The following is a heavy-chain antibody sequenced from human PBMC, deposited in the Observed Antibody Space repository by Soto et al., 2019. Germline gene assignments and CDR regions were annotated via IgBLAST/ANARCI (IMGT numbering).Heavy chain of an antibody. CDR2: ISGSGGST. V-gene: IGHV3-23*01. CDR3: AKDQRYGDYGLEAFDS. CDR1: GFTFSSYA. J-gene: IGHJ3*02. Sequence: EVQLLESGGGLVQPGGSLRLSCAASGFTFSSYAMSWVRQAPGKGLEWVSAISGSGGSTYDADSVKGRFTISRDNSKNTLYLQMNSLRAEDTAVYYCAKDQRYGDYGLEAFDSWGQGTMVTVSS. D-gene: IGHD4-17*01.